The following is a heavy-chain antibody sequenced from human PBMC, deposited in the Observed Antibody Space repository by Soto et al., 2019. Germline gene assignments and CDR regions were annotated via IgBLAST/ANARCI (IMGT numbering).Heavy chain of an antibody. CDR3: AKARCSTTNCYVPEY. D-gene: IGHD2-2*01. Sequence: SGGSLRLSCATSGFNFSRHSANWVRQAPGKGLEWVSSISSTSKYIYYADAVRGRFTISRDNAKNSLYLQMNSLRAEDTAIYYCAKARCSTTNCYVPEYWGQGTLVTVSS. V-gene: IGHV3-21*04. J-gene: IGHJ4*02. CDR1: GFNFSRHS. CDR2: ISSTSKYI.